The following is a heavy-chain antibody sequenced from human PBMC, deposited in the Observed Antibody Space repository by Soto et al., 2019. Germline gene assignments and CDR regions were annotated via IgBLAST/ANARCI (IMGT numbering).Heavy chain of an antibody. CDR1: GGSISSYY. CDR2: IYYSGST. CDR3: ARDLGYRDYYFDY. D-gene: IGHD5-12*01. J-gene: IGHJ4*02. V-gene: IGHV4-59*01. Sequence: SETLSLTCTVSGGSISSYYWSWIRQPPGKGLEWIGYIYYSGSTNYNPSLKSRVTISVDTSKNQFSLKLSSVTAADTAVYYCARDLGYRDYYFDYWGQGNLVTVSS.